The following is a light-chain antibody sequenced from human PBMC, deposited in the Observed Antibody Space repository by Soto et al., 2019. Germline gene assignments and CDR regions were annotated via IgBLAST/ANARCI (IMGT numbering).Light chain of an antibody. J-gene: IGLJ2*01. CDR3: SSYAGSNNFVV. V-gene: IGLV2-8*01. CDR1: SSDVGGYNY. CDR2: EVS. Sequence: QSALTQPPSASGSPEQSVTISCTGTSSDVGGYNYVSWYQQHPGKAPKVMIYEVSKRPSGVPDRFSGSKSGNTASLTVSGLQAEDEADYYCSSYAGSNNFVVFGGGTKLTVL.